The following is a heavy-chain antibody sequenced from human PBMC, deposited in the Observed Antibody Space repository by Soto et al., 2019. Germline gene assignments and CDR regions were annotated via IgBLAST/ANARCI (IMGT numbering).Heavy chain of an antibody. J-gene: IGHJ4*02. Sequence: GGSLRLSCVASGFTFRTYAMTWVRQAPGKGLEWVSAISGSGSGTNYADSVKGRFNVSRDNSKNILSLQMNSLRAEDTAVYYCAKERTTTTCFDYWGPGTMVTVSS. CDR1: GFTFRTYA. V-gene: IGHV3-23*01. D-gene: IGHD1-1*01. CDR2: ISGSGSGT. CDR3: AKERTTTTCFDY.